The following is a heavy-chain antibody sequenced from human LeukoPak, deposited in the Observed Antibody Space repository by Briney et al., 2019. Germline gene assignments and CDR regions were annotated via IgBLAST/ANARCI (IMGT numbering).Heavy chain of an antibody. CDR3: ARVGCSSTSCYSAFDI. CDR1: GGTFSNYA. Sequence: SVKVSCKASGGTFSNYAISWVRQAPGQGLEWMGEIIPIFGAAHYAQKFQGRVTITADESTSTAYMELSSLRSEDTAVYYCARVGCSSTSCYSAFDIWGQGTMVTVSS. V-gene: IGHV1-69*13. J-gene: IGHJ3*02. D-gene: IGHD2-2*02. CDR2: IIPIFGAA.